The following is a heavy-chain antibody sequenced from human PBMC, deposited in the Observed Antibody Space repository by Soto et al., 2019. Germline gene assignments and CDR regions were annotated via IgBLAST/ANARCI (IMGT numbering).Heavy chain of an antibody. V-gene: IGHV3-11*01. CDR3: ARELRQLLDAFDI. CDR1: GFTFSDYY. J-gene: IGHJ3*02. Sequence: PGGSLRLSCAASGFTFSDYYMSWIRQAPGKGLEWVSYISSSGSTIYYADSVKGRFTISRDNAKNSLYLQMNSLRAEDTAVYYCARELRQLLDAFDIWGQGTMVTVSS. D-gene: IGHD6-6*01. CDR2: ISSSGSTI.